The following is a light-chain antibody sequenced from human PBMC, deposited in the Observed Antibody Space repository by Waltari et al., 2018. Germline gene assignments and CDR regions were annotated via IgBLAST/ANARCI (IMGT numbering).Light chain of an antibody. CDR3: MQALQTPLT. CDR2: LGS. J-gene: IGKJ4*01. CDR1: QSLLHSNGYNY. V-gene: IGKV2-28*01. Sequence: DIVMTQSPLSLPVTPGEPASISCRSSQSLLHSNGYNYLDWYLQKPGLSPQVLIYLGSNRASGVPDRFSGSGSGTDFTLIISRVEAEDVGVYYCMQALQTPLTFGGGTKVEIK.